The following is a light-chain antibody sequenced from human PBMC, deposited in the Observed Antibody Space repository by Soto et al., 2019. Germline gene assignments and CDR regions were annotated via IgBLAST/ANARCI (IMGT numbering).Light chain of an antibody. CDR3: QQYNSYSRT. Sequence: DIRMTQSPSTLSASVGDRVTITCRASQSISSWLAWYQQKPGKAPKLLIYDASSLESGVPSRFSGSGPGTEFTLTISSLQPDDFATYYCQQYNSYSRTFGQGTKVEIK. CDR1: QSISSW. CDR2: DAS. V-gene: IGKV1-5*01. J-gene: IGKJ1*01.